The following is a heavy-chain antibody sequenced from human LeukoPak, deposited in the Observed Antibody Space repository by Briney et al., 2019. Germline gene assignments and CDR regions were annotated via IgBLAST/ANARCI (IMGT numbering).Heavy chain of an antibody. CDR2: INHSGST. CDR3: ARQDYYGSGSYYTTPFDY. J-gene: IGHJ4*02. V-gene: IGHV4-34*01. D-gene: IGHD3-10*01. CDR1: GGSFSGYY. Sequence: SETLSLTCAVYGGSFSGYYWSWIRQPPGKGLEWIGEINHSGSTNYNPSLKSRVTISVDTSKNQFSLKLSSVTAADTAVYYCARQDYYGSGSYYTTPFDYWGQGTLVTASS.